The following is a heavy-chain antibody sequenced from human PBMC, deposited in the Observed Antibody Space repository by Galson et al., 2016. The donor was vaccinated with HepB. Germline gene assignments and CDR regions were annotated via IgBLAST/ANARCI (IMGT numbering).Heavy chain of an antibody. V-gene: IGHV4-31*03. CDR3: ARTEAGRFDY. CDR2: LYYRGNP. CDR1: GGSISSGEHH. D-gene: IGHD6-19*01. Sequence: TLSLTCTVSGGSISSGEHHWSWIRQQPGKGLEWIGFLYYRGNPYYNPSLKSRVSISGDTSQNQFSLKLSSVTAADTAVYYCARTEAGRFDYWGQGTLVTVSS. J-gene: IGHJ4*02.